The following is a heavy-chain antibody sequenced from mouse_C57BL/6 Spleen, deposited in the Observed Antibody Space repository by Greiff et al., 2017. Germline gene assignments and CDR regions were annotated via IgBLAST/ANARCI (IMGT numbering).Heavy chain of an antibody. J-gene: IGHJ4*01. Sequence: EVQLQESGGGLVKPGGSLKLSCAASGFTFSDYGMHWVRQAPEKGLEWVAYISSGSSTIYYADTLKGRFTISIDNAKNTLFLQLTSLRSEDTAMYYCAPIYYDYDGAMDYWGQGTSVTVSS. CDR2: ISSGSSTI. CDR3: APIYYDYDGAMDY. V-gene: IGHV5-17*01. D-gene: IGHD2-4*01. CDR1: GFTFSDYG.